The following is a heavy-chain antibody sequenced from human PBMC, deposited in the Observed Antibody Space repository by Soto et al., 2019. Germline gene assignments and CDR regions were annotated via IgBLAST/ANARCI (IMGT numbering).Heavy chain of an antibody. J-gene: IGHJ4*02. CDR2: ISATTGGT. V-gene: IGHV3-23*01. Sequence: EVQLWDSGGGLVQPGGSLRLSCAASGFTFSSYAMSWVRQAPGKGLEWVSTISATTGGTSYADSVKGRFTISRDNSKNTLYLQMNGLRAEDRAIYYCAKRSPYFFDYWGQVTPVTVSS. CDR3: AKRSPYFFDY. CDR1: GFTFSSYA.